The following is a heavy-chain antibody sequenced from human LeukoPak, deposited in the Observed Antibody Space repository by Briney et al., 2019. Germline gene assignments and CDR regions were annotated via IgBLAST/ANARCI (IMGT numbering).Heavy chain of an antibody. CDR2: MNPNSGNT. CDR1: GYTFTSYD. CDR3: ARGQDSSGYYYVYYYYYGMDV. D-gene: IGHD3-22*01. Sequence: ASVKVSCKASGYTFTSYDSNWVRQATGQGLEWMGWMNPNSGNTGYAQKFQGRVTMTRNNSISTAYMELSSLRSEDTAVYYCARGQDSSGYYYVYYYYYGMDVWGQGTTVTVSS. J-gene: IGHJ6*02. V-gene: IGHV1-8*01.